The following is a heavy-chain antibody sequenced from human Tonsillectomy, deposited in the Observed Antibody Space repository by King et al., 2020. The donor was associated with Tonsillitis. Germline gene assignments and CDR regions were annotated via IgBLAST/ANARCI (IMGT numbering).Heavy chain of an antibody. CDR2: ISYDGSNK. CDR3: AKGSIVVVVAVPLYYYYGMDV. Sequence: VQLVESGGGVVQPGRSLRLSCAASGFTFSSYGMHWVRQAPGKGLEWVAVISYDGSNKYYADSVKGRFTISRDNSKNTLYLQMNSLRAEDTAVYYCAKGSIVVVVAVPLYYYYGMDVWGQGTTVTVSS. J-gene: IGHJ6*02. V-gene: IGHV3-30*18. D-gene: IGHD2-15*01. CDR1: GFTFSSYG.